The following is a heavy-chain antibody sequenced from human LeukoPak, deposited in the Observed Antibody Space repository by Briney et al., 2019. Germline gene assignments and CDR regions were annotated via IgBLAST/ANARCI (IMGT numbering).Heavy chain of an antibody. V-gene: IGHV4-34*01. CDR2: INHSGST. CDR3: ARGRPHLYNWFDP. CDR1: GGSLSGYY. Sequence: SETLSLTCAVYGGSLSGYYWSWIRQPPGKGLEWIGEINHSGSTNYNPSLKSRVTISVDTSKNQFSLKLSSVTAADTAVYYCARGRPHLYNWFDPWGQGTLVTVSS. J-gene: IGHJ5*02.